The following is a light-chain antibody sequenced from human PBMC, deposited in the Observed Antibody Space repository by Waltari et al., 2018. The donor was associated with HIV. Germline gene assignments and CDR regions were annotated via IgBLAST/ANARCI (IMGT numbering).Light chain of an antibody. CDR2: DVN. Sequence: QSALTQPRSVSGSPGQSVTISCTGTSSDVGDYNYVSWYQQHPGKAPKLMIFDVNKRPSGVPDRFSGSKSVNTASLTISGLQAEDEADYYCCSYADKYTWVFGGGTKLTVL. CDR1: SSDVGDYNY. CDR3: CSYADKYTWV. J-gene: IGLJ3*02. V-gene: IGLV2-11*01.